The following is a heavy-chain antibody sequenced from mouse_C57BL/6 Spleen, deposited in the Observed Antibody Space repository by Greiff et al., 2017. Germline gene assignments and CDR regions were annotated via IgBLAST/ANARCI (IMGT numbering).Heavy chain of an antibody. CDR2: IRNKANGYTT. D-gene: IGHD3-3*01. CDR3: AIYNGDEDYDY. Sequence: DVMLVESGGGLVQPGGSLSLSCAASGFTFTDYYMSWVRQPPGKALEWLGFIRNKANGYTTEYSATVKGRFTITRDNSQRILYLQLNAQSAKDRAAYYCAIYNGDEDYDYWGQGTTLTVSS. J-gene: IGHJ2*01. V-gene: IGHV7-3*01. CDR1: GFTFTDYY.